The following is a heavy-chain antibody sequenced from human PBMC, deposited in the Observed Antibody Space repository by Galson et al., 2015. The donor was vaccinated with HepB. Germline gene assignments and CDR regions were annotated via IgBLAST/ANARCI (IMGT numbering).Heavy chain of an antibody. V-gene: IGHV1-69*04. J-gene: IGHJ4*02. D-gene: IGHD4-23*01. Sequence: SVKVSCKASGGTFSSYAISWVRQAPGQGLEWMGRIIPILGIANYAQKFQGRVTITADKSTGTAYMELSSLRSEDTAVYYCARDRVTTVVTPEWNYWGQGTLVTVSS. CDR2: IIPILGIA. CDR3: ARDRVTTVVTPEWNY. CDR1: GGTFSSYA.